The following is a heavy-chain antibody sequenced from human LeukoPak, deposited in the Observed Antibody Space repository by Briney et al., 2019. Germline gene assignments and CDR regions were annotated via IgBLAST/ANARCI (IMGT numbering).Heavy chain of an antibody. J-gene: IGHJ6*02. V-gene: IGHV3-23*01. CDR2: ISDSGGST. CDR1: GFTFSSYA. Sequence: GGSLRLSCAASGFTFSSYAMSWVRQAPGKGLEWVSAISDSGGSTYYADSVKGRFTISRDNSKNTLYLQMNSLRAEDTAVYYCAKKISKKYYDFWSGVNYGMDVWGQGTTVTVSS. CDR3: AKKISKKYYDFWSGVNYGMDV. D-gene: IGHD3-3*01.